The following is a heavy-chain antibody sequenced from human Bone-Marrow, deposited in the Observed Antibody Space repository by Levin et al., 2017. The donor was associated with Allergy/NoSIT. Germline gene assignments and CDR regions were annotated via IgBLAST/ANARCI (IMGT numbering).Heavy chain of an antibody. CDR2: ISYDGSNK. CDR1: GFTFSSYA. CDR3: AALWFGELLPLNWFDP. J-gene: IGHJ5*02. Sequence: GGSLRLSCAASGFTFSSYAMHWVRQAPGKGLEWVAVISYDGSNKYYADSVKGRFTISRDNSKNTLYLQMNSLRAEDTAVYYCAALWFGELLPLNWFDPWGQGTLVTVSS. D-gene: IGHD3-10*01. V-gene: IGHV3-30-3*01.